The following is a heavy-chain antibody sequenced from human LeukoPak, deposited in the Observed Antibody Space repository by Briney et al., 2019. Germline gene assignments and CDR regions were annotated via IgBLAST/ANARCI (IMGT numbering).Heavy chain of an antibody. CDR2: IYYGGST. D-gene: IGHD5-12*01. Sequence: SETLSLTCTVSGGSISSHFWSWIRQPPGKGLEWIGYIYYGGSTNYNPSLESRVTISVDTSKNQFSLKLSSVTAADTAVYYCARFEGVATFDYWGQGTLVTVSS. CDR3: ARFEGVATFDY. J-gene: IGHJ4*02. V-gene: IGHV4-59*11. CDR1: GGSISSHF.